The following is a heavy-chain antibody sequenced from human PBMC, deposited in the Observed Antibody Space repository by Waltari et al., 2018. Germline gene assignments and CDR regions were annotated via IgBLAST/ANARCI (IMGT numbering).Heavy chain of an antibody. J-gene: IGHJ4*02. CDR3: ASGIVAVADY. CDR1: GFTFSSYS. V-gene: IGHV3-21*01. D-gene: IGHD6-19*01. CDR2: ISSSSSYI. Sequence: EVQLVESGGGLVKPGGSLRLSCAASGFTFSSYSMNWVRQAPGKGLEWVSSISSSSSYIYYADSVKGRFTISRDNAKNSLYLQMNSLRAEDTAVYYCASGIVAVADYWGQGTLVTVSS.